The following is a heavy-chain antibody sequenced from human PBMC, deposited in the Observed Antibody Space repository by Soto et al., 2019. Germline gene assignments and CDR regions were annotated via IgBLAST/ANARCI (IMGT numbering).Heavy chain of an antibody. CDR2: IKDGGVT. Sequence: QVHLQQWGAGLLKPSETLSLTCAVNGGSLTGYYWSWIRQPPGKGLEWIGEIKDGGVTNYSPSLKGRVTMSPDTSKNQFSLKLNSVTAADTAVYYCARGQEGIVATHWDQGTLVTVSS. CDR1: GGSLTGYY. D-gene: IGHD5-12*01. J-gene: IGHJ4*02. CDR3: ARGQEGIVATH. V-gene: IGHV4-34*01.